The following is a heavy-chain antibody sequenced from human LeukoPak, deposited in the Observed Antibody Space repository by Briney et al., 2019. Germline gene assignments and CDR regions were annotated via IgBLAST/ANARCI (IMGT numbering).Heavy chain of an antibody. CDR3: AREPGIAAA. Sequence: SETLSLTCIVSGYSISSGHYWAWIRQPPGKGLEWIGSIYHSGITYYNSSLKSRITMSVDTSKNQFSLRLSSVTAADTAVYYCAREPGIAAAWGQGTLVTVSS. J-gene: IGHJ4*02. CDR2: IYHSGIT. CDR1: GYSISSGHY. V-gene: IGHV4-38-2*02. D-gene: IGHD6-13*01.